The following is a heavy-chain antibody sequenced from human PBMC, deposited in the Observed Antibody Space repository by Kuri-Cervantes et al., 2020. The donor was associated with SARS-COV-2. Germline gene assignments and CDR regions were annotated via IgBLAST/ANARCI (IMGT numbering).Heavy chain of an antibody. J-gene: IGHJ6*03. V-gene: IGHV3-74*01. CDR1: GFTFSSYW. Sequence: GGSLRLSCAASGFTFSSYWMNWVRQAPGKGLVWVSRINSDGSSTSYADSVKGRFTIPRDNAKNTLYLQMNSLRAEDTAVYYCAKDGPVRGYYYYKDVWGKGTTVTVSS. D-gene: IGHD2-8*01. CDR2: INSDGSST. CDR3: AKDGPVRGYYYYKDV.